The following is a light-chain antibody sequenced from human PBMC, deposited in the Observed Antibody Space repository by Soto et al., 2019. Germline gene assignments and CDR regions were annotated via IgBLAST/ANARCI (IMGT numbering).Light chain of an antibody. CDR3: QTWGTGIQV. Sequence: QLVLTQSPSASASLGASVKLTCTLSSGHSSYAIAWHQQQPEKGPRYLMKVNSDGSHSKGDGIPDRFSGSSSGAERYLTISSLQYEDEADYYCQTWGTGIQVFGTGTKVTVL. CDR2: VNSDGSH. CDR1: SGHSSYA. J-gene: IGLJ1*01. V-gene: IGLV4-69*01.